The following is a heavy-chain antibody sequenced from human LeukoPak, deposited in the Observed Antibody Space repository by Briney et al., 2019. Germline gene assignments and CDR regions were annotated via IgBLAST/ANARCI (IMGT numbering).Heavy chain of an antibody. CDR2: MNPNSGNT. J-gene: IGHJ4*02. V-gene: IGHV1-8*01. CDR1: GYTVTSYD. Sequence: ASVKVSCKASGYTVTSYDINWVRQATGQGLEWMGWMNPNSGNTGYAQKFQGRVTMTRNTSISTAYMELSSLRSEDTAVYYCARGPSSSSTSDYWGQGTLVTVSS. D-gene: IGHD6-6*01. CDR3: ARGPSSSSTSDY.